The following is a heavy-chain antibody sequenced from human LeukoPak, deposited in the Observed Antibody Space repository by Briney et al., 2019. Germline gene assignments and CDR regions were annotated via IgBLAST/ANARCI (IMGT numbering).Heavy chain of an antibody. CDR2: IYYSGST. D-gene: IGHD3-22*01. Sequence: SETLSLTCTVSGGSISSSSYYWGWIRQPPGKGLEWIGSIYYSGSTYYNPSLKSRVTISVGTSKNQFSLKLSSVTAADTAVYYCARGDPYYDSSGYPPYYFDYWGQGTLVTVSS. V-gene: IGHV4-39*07. J-gene: IGHJ4*02. CDR1: GGSISSSSYY. CDR3: ARGDPYYDSSGYPPYYFDY.